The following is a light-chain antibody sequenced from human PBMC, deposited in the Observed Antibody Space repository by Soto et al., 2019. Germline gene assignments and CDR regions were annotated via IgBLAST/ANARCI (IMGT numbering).Light chain of an antibody. J-gene: IGLJ1*01. CDR2: EVN. V-gene: IGLV2-23*02. Sequence: QSALTQPAYVSGSPGQSITISCTGTSSNVGSYKLVSWYQQHPGKAPKLMIFEVNKRPSGVSNRFSGSKSGNTASLTIYGLQAEDEADYYCCSYAGSYTHVFGTGTKVTVL. CDR3: CSYAGSYTHV. CDR1: SSNVGSYKL.